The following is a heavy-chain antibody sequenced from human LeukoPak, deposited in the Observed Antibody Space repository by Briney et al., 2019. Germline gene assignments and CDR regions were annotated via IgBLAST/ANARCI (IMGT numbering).Heavy chain of an antibody. CDR1: GFTFSSYC. CDR2: ISSSSYI. V-gene: IGHV3-69-1*01. D-gene: IGHD2-8*02. Sequence: RSGGSLRLSCAASGFTFSSYCMNWVRQAPGKGLEWVSSISSSSYIYYADSVKGRFTISRDNAKNSLYLQMNSLRAEDTAVYYCAKGVYFCTRSGCPQYYYYMDVWGKGTTVTVSS. CDR3: AKGVYFCTRSGCPQYYYYMDV. J-gene: IGHJ6*03.